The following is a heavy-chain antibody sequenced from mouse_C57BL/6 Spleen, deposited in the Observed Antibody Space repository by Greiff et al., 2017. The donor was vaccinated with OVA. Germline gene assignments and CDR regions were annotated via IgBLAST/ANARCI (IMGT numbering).Heavy chain of an antibody. J-gene: IGHJ4*01. CDR3: VRDDHYYAMDY. CDR1: GFSFNTYA. CDR2: IRSKSNNYAT. V-gene: IGHV10-1*01. D-gene: IGHD2-3*01. Sequence: EVQLVESGGGLVQPKGSLKLSCAASGFSFNTYAMNWVRQAPGKGLEWVARIRSKSNNYATYYADSVKDRFTISRDDSESMLYLQMNNLKTEDTAMYYCVRDDHYYAMDYWGQGTSVTVSS.